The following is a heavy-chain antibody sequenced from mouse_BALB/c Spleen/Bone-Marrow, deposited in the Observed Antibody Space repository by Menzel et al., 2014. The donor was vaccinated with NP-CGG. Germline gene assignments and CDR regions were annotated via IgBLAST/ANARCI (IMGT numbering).Heavy chain of an antibody. CDR3: VTYFDY. CDR2: IRLKSNNYAT. J-gene: IGHJ2*01. Sequence: EVQLQQSGGGLVQPGGSMKLSCVASGFTFGNYWMNWVRQSPEKGLEWIAEIRLKSNNYATQYAESVKGRFAISRDDSKSSVYLQMNNLRAEDSGIYYCVTYFDYWGQGTTLTVSS. CDR1: GFTFGNYW. V-gene: IGHV6-6*02. D-gene: IGHD2-1*01.